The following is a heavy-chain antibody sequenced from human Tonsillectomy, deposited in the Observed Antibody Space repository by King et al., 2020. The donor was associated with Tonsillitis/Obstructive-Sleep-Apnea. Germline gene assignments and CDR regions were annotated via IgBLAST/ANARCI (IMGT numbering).Heavy chain of an antibody. Sequence: VQLVESGGGLVQPGGSLRLSCAASGFTFSSYEMNWVRQAPGKGLEWVSYISSSGNTIYYADSVKGRFTISRDKSKNSLYLQMNSLRAEDTALYYCARDHEAVAGKPRYFDYWGQGTLVTVSS. V-gene: IGHV3-48*03. CDR2: ISSSGNTI. D-gene: IGHD6-19*01. CDR3: ARDHEAVAGKPRYFDY. CDR1: GFTFSSYE. J-gene: IGHJ4*02.